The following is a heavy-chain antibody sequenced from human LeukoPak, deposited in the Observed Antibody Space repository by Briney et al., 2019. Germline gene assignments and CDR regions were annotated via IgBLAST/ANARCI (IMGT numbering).Heavy chain of an antibody. CDR2: IYYSGST. CDR3: ARQYYYDSSGPFDY. V-gene: IGHV4-39*01. J-gene: IGHJ4*02. CDR1: GGSISSSRYY. Sequence: SETLSLTCTVSGGSISSSRYYWGWIRQPPGKGLEWIGSIYYSGSTYYNPSLKSRVTISVDTSKNQFSLKLSSVTAADTAVYYCARQYYYDSSGPFDYWGQGTLVTVSS. D-gene: IGHD3-22*01.